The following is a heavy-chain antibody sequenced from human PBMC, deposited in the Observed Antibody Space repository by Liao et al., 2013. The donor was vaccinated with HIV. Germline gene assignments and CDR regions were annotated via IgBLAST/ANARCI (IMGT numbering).Heavy chain of an antibody. D-gene: IGHD6-19*01. CDR3: ARLSSGWYWYFDY. CDR2: IYYSGSA. J-gene: IGHJ4*02. V-gene: IGHV4-59*01. Sequence: QVQLQESGPGLVKPSETLSLTCTVPGGSISSYYWSWIRQPPGKGLEWIGYIYYSGSANYNPSLKRRVTISVDTAKNQFSLKLRSVTAADTAVYYCARLSSGWYWYFDYWGQGTLVTVSS. CDR1: GGSISSYY.